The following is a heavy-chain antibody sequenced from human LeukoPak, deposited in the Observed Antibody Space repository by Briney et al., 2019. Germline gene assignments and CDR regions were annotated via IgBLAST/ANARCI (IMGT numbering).Heavy chain of an antibody. CDR2: ISGSGDNT. CDR3: AKAHSSSWYYFDY. D-gene: IGHD6-13*01. CDR1: GFTLSSYA. J-gene: IGHJ4*02. V-gene: IGHV3-23*01. Sequence: PGGSLRLSCATSGFTLSSYAMSWVRQAPGKGLEWVSIISGSGDNTYYAESMKGRFTISRDNSKNTLYLQMNSLRAEDTAVYYCAKAHSSSWYYFDYWGQGTLVTVSS.